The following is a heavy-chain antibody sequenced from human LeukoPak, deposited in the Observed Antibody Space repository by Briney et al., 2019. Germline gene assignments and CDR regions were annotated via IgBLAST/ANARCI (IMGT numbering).Heavy chain of an antibody. CDR1: GGSISSGDYY. CDR3: ARTTYYYDSSGYFTFDN. D-gene: IGHD3-22*01. J-gene: IGHJ4*02. V-gene: IGHV4-30-4*02. Sequence: SETLSLTCTVSGGSISSGDYYWSWIRQPPGKGLEWIGYIYYSGSTYYNPSLKSRVTISVDTSKNQFSLKLSSVSAADTAVYYCARTTYYYDSSGYFTFDNWGQGTLVTVFS. CDR2: IYYSGST.